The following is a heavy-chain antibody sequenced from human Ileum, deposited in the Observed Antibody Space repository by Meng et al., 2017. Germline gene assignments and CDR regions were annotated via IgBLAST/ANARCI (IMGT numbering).Heavy chain of an antibody. CDR1: VTW. D-gene: IGHD3-3*01. V-gene: IGHV4-4*01. Sequence: VQLQGARPRPVQPPWTLSVASAFVVTWWSLVRLPPGKGLELVGEIFHSGRTTVNPSLKSRDTISIIKTKNQSSPQQLAMTAADTAVYSFSTSNNRDFYYLGYWGQGTLVTVSS. CDR2: IFHSGRT. J-gene: IGHJ4*02. CDR3: STSNNRDFYYLGY.